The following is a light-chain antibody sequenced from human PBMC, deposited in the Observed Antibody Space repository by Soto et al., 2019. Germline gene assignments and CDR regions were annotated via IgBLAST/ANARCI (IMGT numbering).Light chain of an antibody. J-gene: IGKJ2*01. CDR3: QQYNDSFPYT. V-gene: IGKV1-5*03. CDR1: QSISTW. Sequence: DIQLTQSPSTLSASIGDRVTITCRASQSISTWLAWYQQKPGTAPKLLIYKASTSEGGVPSRFSGSRSGTEFTLTVSSLQPDDFATYYCQQYNDSFPYTFGQGTKLEIK. CDR2: KAS.